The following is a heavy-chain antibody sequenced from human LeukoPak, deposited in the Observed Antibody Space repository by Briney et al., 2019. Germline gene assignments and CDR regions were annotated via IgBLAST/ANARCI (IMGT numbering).Heavy chain of an antibody. CDR3: AKRGTANYYDNSGYFWAGDY. D-gene: IGHD3-22*01. CDR1: GFSLSNYI. Sequence: GGSLRLSCVASGFSLSNYIMSWVRQAPGKGLEWVSTVSSSGSYTYYADSVKGRFTISRENSKNTVYLEVNSLRAEDTAVYYCAKRGTANYYDNSGYFWAGDYWGQGTLVTVSS. CDR2: VSSSGSYT. J-gene: IGHJ4*02. V-gene: IGHV3-23*01.